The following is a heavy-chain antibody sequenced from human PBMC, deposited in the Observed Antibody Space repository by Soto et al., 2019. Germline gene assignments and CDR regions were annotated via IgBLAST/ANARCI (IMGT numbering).Heavy chain of an antibody. J-gene: IGHJ6*03. V-gene: IGHV3-48*01. CDR3: AKDQEYYDFWSGYYKDSYYYYMDV. CDR2: ISSSSSTI. Sequence: PGGSLRLSCAASGFTLSSYSMNWVRQAPGKGLEWVSYISSSSSTIYYADSVKGRFTISRDNSKNTLYLQMNSLRAEDTAVYYCAKDQEYYDFWSGYYKDSYYYYMDVWGKGTTVTVSS. D-gene: IGHD3-3*01. CDR1: GFTLSSYS.